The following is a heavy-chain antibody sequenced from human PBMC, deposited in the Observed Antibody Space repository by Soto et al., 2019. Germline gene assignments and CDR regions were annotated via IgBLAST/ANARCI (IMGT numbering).Heavy chain of an antibody. V-gene: IGHV3-23*01. D-gene: IGHD2-21*01. CDR2: ISGSAGRT. Sequence: VQLLESGGGLLQPGGSLRLSCAASGFTFSSYAMSWVRQAPGKGLEWVSIISGSAGRTYYADSVKGRFTISRDNSKNSLYLQMNSLRAEDTAVYYCAAQSVVVSDWGQGTLVTVSS. CDR1: GFTFSSYA. J-gene: IGHJ4*02. CDR3: AAQSVVVSD.